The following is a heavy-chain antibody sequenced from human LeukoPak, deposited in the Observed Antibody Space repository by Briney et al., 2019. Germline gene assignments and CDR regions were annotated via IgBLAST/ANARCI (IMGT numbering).Heavy chain of an antibody. V-gene: IGHV4-61*02. Sequence: SETLSLTCTISGGSISSGSYYWSWIRQPAGKGLEWIGRIYTSGSTNYNPSLKSRVTTSVDTSKNQFSLKLSSVTAADTAVYYCARYCSSTSCYPGDDYWGQGTLVTVSS. J-gene: IGHJ4*02. CDR3: ARYCSSTSCYPGDDY. CDR1: GGSISSGSYY. D-gene: IGHD2-2*01. CDR2: IYTSGST.